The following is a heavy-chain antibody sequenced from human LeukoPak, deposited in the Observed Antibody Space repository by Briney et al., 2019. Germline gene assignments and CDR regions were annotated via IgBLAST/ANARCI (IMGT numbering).Heavy chain of an antibody. CDR1: GGSISSSSYY. CDR3: ARATIVGAGGDFDY. V-gene: IGHV4-39*07. Sequence: PSETLSLTCTVSGGSISSSSYYWGWIRQPPGKGLEWIGSIYYSGSTNYNPSLKSRVTISVDTSKNQFSLKLSSVTAADTAVYYCARATIVGAGGDFDYWGQGTLVTVSS. J-gene: IGHJ4*02. D-gene: IGHD1-26*01. CDR2: IYYSGST.